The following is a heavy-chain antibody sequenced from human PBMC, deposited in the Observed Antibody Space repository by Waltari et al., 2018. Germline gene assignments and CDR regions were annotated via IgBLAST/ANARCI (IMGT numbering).Heavy chain of an antibody. Sequence: EVLLLESGGGFVQPGGSRRLSCAASGFTFSSNAMSWVRQAPGKGVEWVSTISGSGENTYYADSVKGRFSISRDNSKNTLSLQMNSLRAEDTARYFCAKDLSSSEGGQGTLVTVSS. J-gene: IGHJ4*02. CDR3: AKDLSSSE. V-gene: IGHV3-23*01. D-gene: IGHD6-25*01. CDR1: GFTFSSNA. CDR2: ISGSGENT.